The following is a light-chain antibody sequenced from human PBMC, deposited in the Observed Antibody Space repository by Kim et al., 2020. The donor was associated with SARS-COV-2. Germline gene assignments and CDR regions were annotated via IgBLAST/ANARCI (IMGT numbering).Light chain of an antibody. J-gene: IGLJ1*01. CDR2: EVN. Sequence: QSALTQPASVSGSPGQSITISCTGTSSDVGGYNHVSWYQQHPGKAPKLVIYEVNKRPSGVSNRFSGSKSGNTASLTISGLQAEDEADFYCSSYTSSSTLVFGTWTKVTVL. CDR3: SSYTSSSTLV. V-gene: IGLV2-14*01. CDR1: SSDVGGYNH.